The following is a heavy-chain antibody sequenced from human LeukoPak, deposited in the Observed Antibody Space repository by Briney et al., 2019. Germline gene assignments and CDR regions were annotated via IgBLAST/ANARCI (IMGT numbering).Heavy chain of an antibody. CDR2: IYHSGST. V-gene: IGHV4-59*12. D-gene: IGHD4-17*01. Sequence: SETLSLTCTVSGGSISSYYWSWIRQPPGKGLEWIGEIYHSGSTNYNPSLKSRVTISLDKSKNQFSLKLYSVTAADTAVYYCARASHDYGDYSHFDYWGQGTLVTVSS. J-gene: IGHJ4*02. CDR3: ARASHDYGDYSHFDY. CDR1: GGSISSYY.